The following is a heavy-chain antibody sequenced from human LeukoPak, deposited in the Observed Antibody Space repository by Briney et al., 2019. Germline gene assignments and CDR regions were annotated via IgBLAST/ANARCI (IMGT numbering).Heavy chain of an antibody. D-gene: IGHD3-22*01. V-gene: IGHV3-48*02. Sequence: GGSLRLSCAASGFTFSSYSMNWVRQAPGKGLEWVSYISSSSSTIYYADSVKGRFTISRDNAKNSLYLQMNSLRDEDTAVYYCAIARYYYDSSGYYGDYGGQGPLVTVSS. CDR2: ISSSSSTI. CDR3: AIARYYYDSSGYYGDY. J-gene: IGHJ4*02. CDR1: GFTFSSYS.